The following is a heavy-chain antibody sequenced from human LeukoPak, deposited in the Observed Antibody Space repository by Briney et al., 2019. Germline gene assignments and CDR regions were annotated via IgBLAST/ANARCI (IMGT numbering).Heavy chain of an antibody. Sequence: GGSLRLSCAASGFTFSDHYMDWVRQAPGKGLEWVGRIRNKANSYTTEYAASVKGRFTISRDDSKNSLYLQMSSLKTEDTALYYCARARYSANDYSDYWGQGTLVTVSS. CDR3: ARARYSANDYSDY. CDR1: GFTFSDHY. J-gene: IGHJ4*02. V-gene: IGHV3-72*01. CDR2: IRNKANSYTT. D-gene: IGHD1-26*01.